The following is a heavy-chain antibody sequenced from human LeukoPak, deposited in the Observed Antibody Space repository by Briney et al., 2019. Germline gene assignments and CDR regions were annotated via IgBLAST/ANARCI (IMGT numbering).Heavy chain of an antibody. J-gene: IGHJ4*02. D-gene: IGHD3-10*01. V-gene: IGHV3-11*03. Sequence: GGSLRFSCAASGFTFRSYAMSWVRQAPGKGLEWVSYISSSSSYTNYADSVKGRFTISRDNAKNSLYLQMNSLRAEDTAVYYCARSGGFGDFDYWGQGTLVTVSS. CDR3: ARSGGFGDFDY. CDR1: GFTFRSYA. CDR2: ISSSSSYT.